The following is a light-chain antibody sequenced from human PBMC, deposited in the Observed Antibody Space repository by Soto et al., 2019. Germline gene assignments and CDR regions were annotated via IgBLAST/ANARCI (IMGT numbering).Light chain of an antibody. V-gene: IGKV1-27*01. CDR3: QNYNSSPRT. CDR1: QGISNY. J-gene: IGKJ1*01. Sequence: DIQMTQSPSSLSASVGDRATITCRASQGISNYLAWYQQKPGKVPKLLIYAASTLHSGVPSRFSGRGSATDSTLTIRRLQPDDVAPYYCQNYNSSPRTFGQGNKVDIK. CDR2: AAS.